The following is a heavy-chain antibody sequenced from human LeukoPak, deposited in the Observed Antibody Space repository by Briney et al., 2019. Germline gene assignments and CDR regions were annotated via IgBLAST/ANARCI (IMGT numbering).Heavy chain of an antibody. CDR1: AFTFSSYS. V-gene: IGHV3-21*01. D-gene: IGHD3-22*01. CDR2: ISSSSSYI. Sequence: GGSLRLSCAASAFTFSSYSMNRVRQAPGKGLEWVSSISSSSSYIYYADSVKGRFTISRDNAKNSLYLQMNSLRAEDTAVYYCARDPDRGGYSMFDYWGQGTLVTVSS. J-gene: IGHJ4*02. CDR3: ARDPDRGGYSMFDY.